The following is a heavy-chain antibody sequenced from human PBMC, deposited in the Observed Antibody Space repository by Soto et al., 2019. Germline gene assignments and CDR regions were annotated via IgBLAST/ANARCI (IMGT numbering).Heavy chain of an antibody. Sequence: QVQLQQSGAGLLKPSETLSLTCAVYGESFSGYIWTWIRQTPGKGLQWIGQINHSGSASYNLSLKSRVTISVHTSNSQFSLELSSVTAADTAVYYCARGLITGSHYSGGWYYFDSWGQGTQVTVSS. CDR1: GESFSGYI. CDR3: ARGLITGSHYSGGWYYFDS. V-gene: IGHV4-34*01. D-gene: IGHD6-19*01. J-gene: IGHJ4*02. CDR2: INHSGSA.